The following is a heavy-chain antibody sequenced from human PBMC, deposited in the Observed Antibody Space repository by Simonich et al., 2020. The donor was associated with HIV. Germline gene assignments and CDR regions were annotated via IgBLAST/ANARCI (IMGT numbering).Heavy chain of an antibody. Sequence: QVQLQQWGAGLLKPSETLSLTCAVYGGSFSGYYWSWIRQPPGKGLEWIGEINHSGSTNYNPSLKSRGTISVATSKNQFSLKLSSVTAADTAVYYCARGFYQRLYYFDYWGQGTLVTVSS. CDR1: GGSFSGYY. J-gene: IGHJ4*02. CDR2: INHSGST. V-gene: IGHV4-34*01. D-gene: IGHD2-2*01. CDR3: ARGFYQRLYYFDY.